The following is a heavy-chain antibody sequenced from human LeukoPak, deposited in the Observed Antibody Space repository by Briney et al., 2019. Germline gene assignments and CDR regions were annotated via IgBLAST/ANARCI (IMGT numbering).Heavy chain of an antibody. CDR2: ISAYNGNT. Sequence: ASVKVSCKASGYTFTSYGISWVRQAPGQGLEWMGWISAYNGNTNYAQKFQGRVTITADKSTSTAYMELSSLRSEDTAVYYCARDNYDILTGYYPSWFDPWGQGTLVTVSS. V-gene: IGHV1-18*01. J-gene: IGHJ5*02. D-gene: IGHD3-9*01. CDR1: GYTFTSYG. CDR3: ARDNYDILTGYYPSWFDP.